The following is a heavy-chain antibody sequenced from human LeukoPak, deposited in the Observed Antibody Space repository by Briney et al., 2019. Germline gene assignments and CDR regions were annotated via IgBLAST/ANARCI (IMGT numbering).Heavy chain of an antibody. J-gene: IGHJ6*02. V-gene: IGHV1-18*01. CDR1: GYSLTSYG. Sequence: ASVKVSCKASGYSLTSYGISWVRQAPGQGLEWMGWIGAYNGYTNYAQKLQGRVTMTADTSTSTAYMELRSLRSDDTAVYYCARDSINPDYYYYYGIDAWGQGTTVIVSS. CDR2: IGAYNGYT. CDR3: ARDSINPDYYYYYGIDA. D-gene: IGHD4-11*01.